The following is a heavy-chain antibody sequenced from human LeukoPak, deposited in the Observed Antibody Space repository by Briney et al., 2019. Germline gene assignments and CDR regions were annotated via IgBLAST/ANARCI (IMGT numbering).Heavy chain of an antibody. CDR1: GDSVSSNSAA. D-gene: IGHD1-26*01. Sequence: SQTLSLTCAISGDSVSSNSAAWDWLRQSPSRGLEWLGRTYYRSKWYNDYAVSEKSRITINPDTSKNQFSLQLNSVTPEDTAVYYYARDIVGATSIGMDVWGQGTTVTVSS. J-gene: IGHJ6*02. V-gene: IGHV6-1*01. CDR2: TYYRSKWYN. CDR3: ARDIVGATSIGMDV.